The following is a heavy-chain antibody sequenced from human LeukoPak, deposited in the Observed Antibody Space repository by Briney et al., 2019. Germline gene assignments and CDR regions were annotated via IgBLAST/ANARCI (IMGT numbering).Heavy chain of an antibody. Sequence: GGSLRLSCAASGVTFSSYGMHWVRQAPGKGLEWVAVIWYDGSNKYYADSVKGRFTISRDNSKNTLYLQMNSLRAEDTAVYYCATLGDYGDYSFDYWGQGTLVTVSS. CDR2: IWYDGSNK. V-gene: IGHV3-33*01. D-gene: IGHD4-17*01. J-gene: IGHJ4*02. CDR1: GVTFSSYG. CDR3: ATLGDYGDYSFDY.